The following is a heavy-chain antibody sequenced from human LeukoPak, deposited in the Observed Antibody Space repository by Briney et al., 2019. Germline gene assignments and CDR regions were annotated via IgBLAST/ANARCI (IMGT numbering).Heavy chain of an antibody. CDR1: GFTFSSYG. CDR3: ARRGTAMVRSLAIDY. V-gene: IGHV3-30*03. D-gene: IGHD5-18*01. CDR2: ISYDGSNK. Sequence: GGSLRLSCAASGFTFSSYGMHWVRQAPGKGLEWVAVISYDGSNKYYADSVKGRFTISRDNSKNTLYLQMNSLGAEDTAVYYCARRGTAMVRSLAIDYWGQGTLVTVSS. J-gene: IGHJ4*02.